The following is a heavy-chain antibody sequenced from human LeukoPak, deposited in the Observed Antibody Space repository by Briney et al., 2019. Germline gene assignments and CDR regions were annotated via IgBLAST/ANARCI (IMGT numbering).Heavy chain of an antibody. CDR3: AKRWIPIYFDY. J-gene: IGHJ4*02. Sequence: PGGSLRLSCAASGFTVSSNYMSWVRQAPGKGLEWVSVIYSGGSTYCADSVKGRFTISRDNSKNTLYLQMNSLRAEDTAVYYCAKRWIPIYFDYWGQGTLVTVSS. CDR2: IYSGGST. V-gene: IGHV3-53*01. CDR1: GFTVSSNY. D-gene: IGHD5-18*01.